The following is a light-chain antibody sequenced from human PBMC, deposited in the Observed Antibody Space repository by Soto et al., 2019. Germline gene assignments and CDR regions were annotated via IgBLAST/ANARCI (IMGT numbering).Light chain of an antibody. V-gene: IGKV3-20*01. CDR2: CAS. Sequence: EIVLTQSPATLCLSPGERATLSCRSSQRMSNNYLAWYQQKPGQAPRLLILCASSRATGIPDRVSGSGSGADFTLTISIREPEDFAVYYCQQYGSSPQIFGQGTRLEIK. CDR1: QRMSNNY. J-gene: IGKJ5*01. CDR3: QQYGSSPQI.